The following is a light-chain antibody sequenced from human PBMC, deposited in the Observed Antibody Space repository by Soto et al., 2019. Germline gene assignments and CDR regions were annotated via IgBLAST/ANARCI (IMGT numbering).Light chain of an antibody. V-gene: IGKV1-17*03. Sequence: DIQMTQYPSFVSASVGGRVAITCRASQGISNFLAWFQQKPGKAPKSLIFAASSLHSGVPSRFSGSGSGTEFTLTISSLQPEDFATYYCLQHNRYPWTFGQGTKVDIK. CDR3: LQHNRYPWT. J-gene: IGKJ1*01. CDR2: AAS. CDR1: QGISNF.